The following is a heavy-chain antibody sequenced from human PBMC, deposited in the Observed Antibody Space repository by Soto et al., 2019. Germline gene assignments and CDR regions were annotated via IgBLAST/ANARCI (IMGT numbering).Heavy chain of an antibody. Sequence: SETLSLTCAVYGGSFSGYYWSWIRQPPGKGLEWIGEINHSGSTNYNPSLKSRVTISVDTSKNQFSLKLSSVTAADTAVYYCASLCREGEAYYYYGMDVWGQGTTVTVSS. CDR2: INHSGST. D-gene: IGHD3-16*01. CDR1: GGSFSGYY. J-gene: IGHJ6*02. V-gene: IGHV4-34*01. CDR3: ASLCREGEAYYYYGMDV.